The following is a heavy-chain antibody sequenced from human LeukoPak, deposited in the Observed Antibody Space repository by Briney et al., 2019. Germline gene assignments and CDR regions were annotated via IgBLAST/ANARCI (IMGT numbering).Heavy chain of an antibody. D-gene: IGHD6-13*01. Sequence: SVKVSCKASGGTFSSYAISWVRQAPGQGLEWMGGIIPIFGTANYAQKFQGRVTITADKSTSTAYMELSSLRSEGTAVYYCARTSIAAAGAEYWFDPWGQGTLVTVSS. CDR1: GGTFSSYA. V-gene: IGHV1-69*06. CDR3: ARTSIAAAGAEYWFDP. CDR2: IIPIFGTA. J-gene: IGHJ5*02.